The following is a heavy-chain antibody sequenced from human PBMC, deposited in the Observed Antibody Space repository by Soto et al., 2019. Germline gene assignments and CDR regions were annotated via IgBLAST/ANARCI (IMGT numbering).Heavy chain of an antibody. V-gene: IGHV1-18*01. CDR3: ARMVQQLVLFPKYYYYGMDV. D-gene: IGHD6-13*01. CDR1: GYTFTSYG. J-gene: IGHJ6*02. Sequence: QVQLVQSGAEVKKPGASVKVSCKASGYTFTSYGISWVRQAAGQGLEWMGWISAYNGNTNYAQKLQGRVTMTTDTATSTAYMELRSLRSDDTAVYYCARMVQQLVLFPKYYYYGMDVWGQGTTVTVSS. CDR2: ISAYNGNT.